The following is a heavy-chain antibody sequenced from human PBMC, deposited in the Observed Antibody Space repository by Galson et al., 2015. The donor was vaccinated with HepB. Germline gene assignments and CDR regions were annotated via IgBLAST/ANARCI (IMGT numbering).Heavy chain of an antibody. D-gene: IGHD2-2*01. J-gene: IGHJ5*02. CDR3: ARVLPAAQNWFDP. CDR1: GYIFTTYG. CDR2: ITTYDGKA. V-gene: IGHV1-18*01. Sequence: SVKVSCKASGYIFTTYGISWVRQAPGRGLEWLGCITTYDGKANYAQRVQGRVTMTTDTSTTTAYMELRDLTSDDTAVYYCARVLPAAQNWFDPWGQGTLVTVSS.